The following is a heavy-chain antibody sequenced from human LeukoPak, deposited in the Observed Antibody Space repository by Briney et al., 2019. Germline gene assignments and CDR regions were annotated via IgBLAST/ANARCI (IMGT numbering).Heavy chain of an antibody. V-gene: IGHV7-4-1*02. CDR2: INTNTGNP. Sequence: ASVKVSCKASGYTFTSYAMNWVRQAPGQGLEWMGWINTNTGNPTYAQGFTGRFVFSLDTSVSTAYLQISSLKAEDTAVYYCARADRVDSSSWYRGGSRFDPWGQGTLVTVSS. D-gene: IGHD6-13*01. J-gene: IGHJ5*02. CDR3: ARADRVDSSSWYRGGSRFDP. CDR1: GYTFTSYA.